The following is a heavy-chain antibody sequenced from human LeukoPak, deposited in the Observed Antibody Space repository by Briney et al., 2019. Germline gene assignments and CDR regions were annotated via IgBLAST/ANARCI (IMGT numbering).Heavy chain of an antibody. D-gene: IGHD3-9*01. CDR1: GFTFRSYW. Sequence: GGSLRLSCAASGFTFRSYWMHWVRQAPGKGLVWVSRINIDGSSGSYADSVEGRFTISRDNAKNTVYLQMNSLRAEDTAVYYCTRDLMDYDVSTGLHHYYMDVWGQGTTVTVSS. CDR3: TRDLMDYDVSTGLHHYYMDV. J-gene: IGHJ6*02. V-gene: IGHV3-74*01. CDR2: INIDGSSG.